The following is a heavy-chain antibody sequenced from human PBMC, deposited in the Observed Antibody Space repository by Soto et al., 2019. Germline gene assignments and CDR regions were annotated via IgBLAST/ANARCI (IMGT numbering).Heavy chain of an antibody. V-gene: IGHV3-48*01. CDR3: ARSTFVVLGITLPDY. CDR1: GFTFSSYS. CDR2: ISSSSSTI. J-gene: IGHJ4*02. Sequence: AGGSLRLSCAASGFTFSSYSMNWVRQAPGKGLEWVSYISSSSSTIYYADSVKGRFTISRDNAKNTLYLQMNSLRAEDTAVYYCARSTFVVLGITLPDYWGQGTLVTVSS. D-gene: IGHD1-7*01.